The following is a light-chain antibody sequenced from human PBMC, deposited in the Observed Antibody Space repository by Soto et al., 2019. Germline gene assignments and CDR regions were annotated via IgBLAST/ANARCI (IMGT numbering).Light chain of an antibody. CDR2: GAS. CDR1: QSVSSN. Sequence: EIVMTQSPATLSVSPGERATLSCRASQSVSSNFAWYQQKPGQAPRLLIYGASTRATGIPARFSGSGSGTDFTLTISSLEPEDSAVYYCQQRHMWPITFGQGTRLEIK. CDR3: QQRHMWPIT. V-gene: IGKV3-15*01. J-gene: IGKJ5*01.